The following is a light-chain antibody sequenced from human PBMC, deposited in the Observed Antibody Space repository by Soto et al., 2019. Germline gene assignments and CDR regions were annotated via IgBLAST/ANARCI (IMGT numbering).Light chain of an antibody. V-gene: IGKV3-11*01. CDR1: QSVSSY. CDR2: DAS. CDR3: QHRSSWPLT. Sequence: EILLTPSPATLSFSPGERATPSCRASQSVSSYLAWYQQKPGQAPRLLIYDASNRATGIPARFSGSGSGTDFTLTISALEPEDFAVYYCQHRSSWPLTFGGGTKVDIK. J-gene: IGKJ4*01.